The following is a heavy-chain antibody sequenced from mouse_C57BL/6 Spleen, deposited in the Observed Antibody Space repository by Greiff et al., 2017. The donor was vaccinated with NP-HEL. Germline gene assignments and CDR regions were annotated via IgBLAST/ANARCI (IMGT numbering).Heavy chain of an antibody. CDR1: GFNIKDDY. CDR2: IDPENGDT. J-gene: IGHJ2*01. Sequence: EVKLMESGAELVRPGASVKLSCTASGFNIKDDYMHWVKQRPEQGLEWIGWIDPENGDTEYASKFQGKATITADTSSNTAYLQLSSLTSEDTAVYYCTTGFDYWGQGTTLTVSS. V-gene: IGHV14-4*01. CDR3: TTGFDY.